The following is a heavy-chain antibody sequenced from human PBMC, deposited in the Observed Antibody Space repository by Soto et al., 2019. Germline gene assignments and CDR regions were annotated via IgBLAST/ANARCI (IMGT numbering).Heavy chain of an antibody. D-gene: IGHD5-12*01. CDR1: GFTFSSFW. V-gene: IGHV3-7*01. J-gene: IGHJ4*02. CDR2: MNQDGSGK. Sequence: EVQLVESGGGLVQPGGSLRLSCAASGFTFSSFWMSWVRQAPGKGLEWVANMNQDGSGKFYVDSVKGRFTISRDNAKTSVYLQMNSLRAEDTAVYYCARDDGWRWLRFDYRGQGTLVTVSS. CDR3: ARDDGWRWLRFDY.